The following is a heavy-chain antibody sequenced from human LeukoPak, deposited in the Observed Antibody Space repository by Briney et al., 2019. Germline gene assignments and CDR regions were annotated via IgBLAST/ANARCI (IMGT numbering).Heavy chain of an antibody. J-gene: IGHJ4*02. CDR2: IYSGGST. Sequence: PGGSLRLSCAASGFTVSSNNMGWVRQAPGKGLEWVSVIYSGGSTYYADSVKGRFTISRDNSKNTLYLQMNSLRAEDMAVYYCARDRSECSGGSCYSGGFDYWGQGTLVTVSS. V-gene: IGHV3-53*01. D-gene: IGHD2-15*01. CDR3: ARDRSECSGGSCYSGGFDY. CDR1: GFTVSSNN.